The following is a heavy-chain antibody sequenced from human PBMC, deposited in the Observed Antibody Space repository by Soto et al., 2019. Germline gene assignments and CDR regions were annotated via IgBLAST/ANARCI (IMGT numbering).Heavy chain of an antibody. J-gene: IGHJ6*02. CDR3: AREGQAPYYYYGMDV. CDR2: ISGYNGNT. CDR1: RYTFISSG. V-gene: IGHV1-18*01. Sequence: ASVKVSCKASRYTFISSGFSWVRQAPGQGLEWMGWISGYNGNTKYAEKFQGRVTMTTDTSTSTAHMELRSLRSDDTAVYYCAREGQAPYYYYGMDVWGQGTAVTVSS.